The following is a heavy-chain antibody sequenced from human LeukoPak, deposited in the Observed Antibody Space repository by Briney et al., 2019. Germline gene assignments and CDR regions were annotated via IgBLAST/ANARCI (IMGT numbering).Heavy chain of an antibody. V-gene: IGHV1-69*04. CDR3: AREPPMAWHLDL. CDR2: IIPIVGAT. D-gene: IGHD5-24*01. Sequence: GASVKVSCKASGGTFSAYAITWVRLAPGQGLEWMGRIIPIVGATNYAQKFQGRVTITADKSTSTAYMVLSSLMSEDTAVYFCAREPPMAWHLDLWGQGTLVTVSS. CDR1: GGTFSAYA. J-gene: IGHJ4*02.